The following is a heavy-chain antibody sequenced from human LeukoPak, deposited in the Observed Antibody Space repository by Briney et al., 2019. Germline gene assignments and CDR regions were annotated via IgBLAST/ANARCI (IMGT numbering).Heavy chain of an antibody. CDR1: GYTFTSYD. CDR3: ARGQSTSSDFDY. V-gene: IGHV1-8*01. D-gene: IGHD5/OR15-5a*01. CDR2: MNPNSGNT. Sequence: ASVKVSCKASGYTFTSYDINWVRQATGQGLEWMGWMNPNSGNTGYAQKFQGRVTMTRNTSISTAYMELSSLRSEDTAVHYCARGQSTSSDFDYWGQGTLVTVSS. J-gene: IGHJ4*02.